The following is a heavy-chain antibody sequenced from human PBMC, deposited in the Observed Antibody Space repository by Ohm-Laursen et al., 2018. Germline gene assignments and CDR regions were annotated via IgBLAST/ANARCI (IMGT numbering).Heavy chain of an antibody. CDR1: GFTVSTNY. CDR2: INRGGTT. D-gene: IGHD6-19*01. J-gene: IGHJ4*02. V-gene: IGHV3-53*01. Sequence: SLRLSCTASGFTVSTNYMGWVRQAPGKGLEWVSVINRGGTTFYADSVKGRFTISRDNSKSTLYLQMNSLRAEDTAMYYCARGDSTPVAGNFDYWGQGTLVTVSS. CDR3: ARGDSTPVAGNFDY.